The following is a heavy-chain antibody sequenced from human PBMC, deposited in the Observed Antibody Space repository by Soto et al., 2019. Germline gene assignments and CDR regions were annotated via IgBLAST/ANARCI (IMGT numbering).Heavy chain of an antibody. CDR1: GGSISSGGYY. D-gene: IGHD3-22*01. Sequence: SETLSLTCTVSGGSISSGGYYWSWIRQHPGKGLEWIGYIYYSGSTYYNPSLKSRVTISVDTSKNQFSLKLSSVTAADTAVYYCASGLVGTSGYFYDAFDIWGQGTMVTVSS. CDR2: IYYSGST. V-gene: IGHV4-31*03. CDR3: ASGLVGTSGYFYDAFDI. J-gene: IGHJ3*02.